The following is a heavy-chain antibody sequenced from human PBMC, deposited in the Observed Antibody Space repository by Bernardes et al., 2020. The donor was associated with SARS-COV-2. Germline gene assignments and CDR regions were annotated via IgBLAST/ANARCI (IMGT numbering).Heavy chain of an antibody. J-gene: IGHJ6*02. D-gene: IGHD2-21*02. CDR2: IIPILGIA. V-gene: IGHV1-69*04. CDR1: GGTFSSYA. Sequence: SVKVSCKASGGTFSSYAISWVRQAPGQGLEWMGRIIPILGIANYAQKFQGRVTITADKSTSTAYMELSSLRSEDTAVYYCARDYHVGGYCGGDCYSVNYYYYGMDVWGQGTTVTVSS. CDR3: ARDYHVGGYCGGDCYSVNYYYYGMDV.